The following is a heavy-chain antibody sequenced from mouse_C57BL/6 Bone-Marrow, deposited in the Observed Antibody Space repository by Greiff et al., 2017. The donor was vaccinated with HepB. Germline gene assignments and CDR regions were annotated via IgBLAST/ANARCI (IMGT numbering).Heavy chain of an antibody. CDR3: TTPQAFDY. D-gene: IGHD3-2*02. CDR1: GFNIKDDY. V-gene: IGHV14-4*01. J-gene: IGHJ2*01. Sequence: EVQLQQSGAELVRPGASVKLSCTASGFNIKDDYMHWVKQRPEQGLEWIGWIDPENGDTEYASKFQGKATITADTSSNTAYLQLSSLTSEDTAVYYCTTPQAFDYWGQGTTLTVSS. CDR2: IDPENGDT.